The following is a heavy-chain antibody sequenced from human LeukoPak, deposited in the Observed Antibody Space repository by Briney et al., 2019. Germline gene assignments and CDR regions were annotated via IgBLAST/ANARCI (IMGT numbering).Heavy chain of an antibody. CDR2: INPNSGGT. Sequence: ASVKVSCKASGYTFNVYYMHWVRQAPGQGLEWMGWINPNSGGTNYAQKFQGRVTMTRDTSISTAYMELSSLRSDDTAVYYCARGADYHESSGLNYYYYGMDVWGQGTTVTVSS. CDR3: ARGADYHESSGLNYYYYGMDV. V-gene: IGHV1-2*02. J-gene: IGHJ6*02. D-gene: IGHD3-22*01. CDR1: GYTFNVYY.